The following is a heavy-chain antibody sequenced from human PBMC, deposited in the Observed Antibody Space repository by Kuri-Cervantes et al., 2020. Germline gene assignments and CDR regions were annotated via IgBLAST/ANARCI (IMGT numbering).Heavy chain of an antibody. J-gene: IGHJ4*02. CDR3: ARDPSSGWQPLDY. V-gene: IGHV3-53*01. CDR2: IYSGGST. D-gene: IGHD6-19*01. Sequence: GGSLRLSCAASGFTVSSNYMSWVRQAPGKGLEWVSVIYSGGSTYYADSVKGRFTISRDNSKNTLYLQMNSLRAEDTAVYYCARDPSSGWQPLDYWGQGTLVTVSS. CDR1: GFTVSSNY.